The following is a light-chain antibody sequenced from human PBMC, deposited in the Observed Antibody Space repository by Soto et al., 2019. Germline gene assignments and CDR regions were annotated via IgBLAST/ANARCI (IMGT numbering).Light chain of an antibody. CDR2: DAT. Sequence: DIQITQSPSTLSASVGDRVTITCRASQSISRWLAWYQQKPGKAPKLLIHDATSLASGVPSRFSGSGSGTEFTRAICSVQPEEFASFYCQEYNSYAWRFSGGTKVDIK. J-gene: IGKJ4*01. V-gene: IGKV1-5*01. CDR3: QEYNSYAWR. CDR1: QSISRW.